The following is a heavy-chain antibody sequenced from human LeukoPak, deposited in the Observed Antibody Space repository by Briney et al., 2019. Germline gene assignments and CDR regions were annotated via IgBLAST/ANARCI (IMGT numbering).Heavy chain of an antibody. V-gene: IGHV3-23*01. D-gene: IGHD6-13*01. J-gene: IGHJ4*02. Sequence: PGGSLRLSCAASGFTFSNYAMSWVRQAPGKGLESVSAISGSGDSTYYADSVKGRFTISRDNSKNTLYLQMNSLRAEDTAVYYCAKYPQLAYFDYWGQGTLVTVSS. CDR1: GFTFSNYA. CDR3: AKYPQLAYFDY. CDR2: ISGSGDST.